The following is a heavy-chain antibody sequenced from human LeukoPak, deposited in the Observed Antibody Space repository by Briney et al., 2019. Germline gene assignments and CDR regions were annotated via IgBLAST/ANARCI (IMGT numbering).Heavy chain of an antibody. Sequence: GGSLRLSCAVSGFTFSSYSMKWVRQAPGKGLEWVSSISSSSSYIYYTDSVKGRFTISRDNAKNSLYLQMNSLRAEDSAAYYCARDSVYQLLPADFDYWGQGTLVTVSS. CDR1: GFTFSSYS. J-gene: IGHJ4*02. CDR3: ARDSVYQLLPADFDY. V-gene: IGHV3-21*01. CDR2: ISSSSSYI. D-gene: IGHD2-2*01.